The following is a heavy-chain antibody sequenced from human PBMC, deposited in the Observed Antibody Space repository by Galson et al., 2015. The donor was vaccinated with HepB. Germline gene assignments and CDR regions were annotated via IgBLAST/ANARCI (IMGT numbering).Heavy chain of an antibody. Sequence: LRLSCAASGFAISNYWMHWVRQVPGKGLVWVSRIKSDGTSITYADSVMGRFTISRDNVRNMVFLQMNGLRAEDTAIYYCTRVQTGNYGRFDSWGQGTLVTVSS. J-gene: IGHJ4*02. V-gene: IGHV3-74*01. CDR1: GFAISNYW. CDR2: IKSDGTSI. D-gene: IGHD4-17*01. CDR3: TRVQTGNYGRFDS.